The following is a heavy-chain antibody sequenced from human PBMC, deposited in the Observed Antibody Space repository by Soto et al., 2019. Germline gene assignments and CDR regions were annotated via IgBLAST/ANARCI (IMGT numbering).Heavy chain of an antibody. CDR2: IYYSGST. D-gene: IGHD5-12*01. V-gene: IGHV4-30-4*01. J-gene: IGHJ4*02. Sequence: SETLSLTCTVSGGSISSGDYYWSWIRQPPGKGLEWIGYIYYSGSTYCNPSLKSRVTISVDTSKNQFSLKLSSVTAADTAVYYCARVKDKWLRFYFDYWGQGTLVTVSS. CDR3: ARVKDKWLRFYFDY. CDR1: GGSISSGDYY.